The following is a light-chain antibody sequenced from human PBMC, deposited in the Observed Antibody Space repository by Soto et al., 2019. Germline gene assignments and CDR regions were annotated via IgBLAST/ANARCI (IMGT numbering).Light chain of an antibody. CDR1: SSDVGGYNY. CDR2: EVS. Sequence: QSALTQPPSASGSPGQSVTIACTGISSDVGGYNYVSWYQQHPGKAPKLIIYEVSKRPSGVPDRFSGSKSGNTASLTVSGLQADDDADYYCSSYAGNYNLLFGEGTKLTVL. CDR3: SSYAGNYNLL. V-gene: IGLV2-8*01. J-gene: IGLJ2*01.